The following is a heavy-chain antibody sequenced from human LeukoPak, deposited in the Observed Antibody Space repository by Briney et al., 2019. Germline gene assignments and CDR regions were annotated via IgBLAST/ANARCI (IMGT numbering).Heavy chain of an antibody. Sequence: SETLSLTCAVYGGSFSGYYWSWIRQPPGKGLEWIGEINLSGSTNYNPSLKSRVTISVDTSKNQFSLKLSSVTAADTAVYYCAKGRSGSYYNSYGMDVWGKGTTVTVSS. J-gene: IGHJ6*04. CDR1: GGSFSGYY. CDR2: INLSGST. V-gene: IGHV4-34*01. D-gene: IGHD3-10*01. CDR3: AKGRSGSYYNSYGMDV.